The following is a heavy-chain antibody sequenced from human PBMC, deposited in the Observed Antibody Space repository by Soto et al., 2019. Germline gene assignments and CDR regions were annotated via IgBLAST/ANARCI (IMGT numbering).Heavy chain of an antibody. D-gene: IGHD3-9*01. CDR2: IIPIFSTT. CDR1: GASFSSYA. Sequence: VQLVQSGAEVKKPGSSVKVSCKGSGASFSSYAITWVRQAPGQGLEWVGGIIPIFSTTNYAQRFRGRVTITAEKSSRTVYLEMTSLTSEDTAVYYCARDWTYYDSVAGYHSGGGGVDSWGQGTPVTVSS. V-gene: IGHV1-69*06. CDR3: ARDWTYYDSVAGYHSGGGGVDS. J-gene: IGHJ6*02.